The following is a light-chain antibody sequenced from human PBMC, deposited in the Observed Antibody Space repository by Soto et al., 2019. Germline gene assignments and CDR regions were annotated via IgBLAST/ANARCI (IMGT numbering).Light chain of an antibody. Sequence: HSALTQPRSVSGSPGQSVTISCTGTSSDVGGYNYVSWYQQHPGKAPKLVIYDVTNRPSGVPGRFSGSKSGNTASLSISGLQAEDDADYYCCSYAGSFTVVFGGGTKVTVL. V-gene: IGLV2-11*01. CDR1: SSDVGGYNY. J-gene: IGLJ3*02. CDR3: CSYAGSFTVV. CDR2: DVT.